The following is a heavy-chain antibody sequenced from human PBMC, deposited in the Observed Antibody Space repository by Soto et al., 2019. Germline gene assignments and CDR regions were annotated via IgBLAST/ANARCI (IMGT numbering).Heavy chain of an antibody. CDR2: ISQSGNT. Sequence: SATLSLTCSIYGGSFSGYYWSWIRQPPGKGLEWIGEISQSGNTNYSPSLKSRVSISIDTSKKQFSLNLASVSAADTAVYYCARAPKVSGSSQTRPDFWGQGTLVTVS. J-gene: IGHJ4*02. V-gene: IGHV4-34*01. D-gene: IGHD6-6*01. CDR1: GGSFSGYY. CDR3: ARAPKVSGSSQTRPDF.